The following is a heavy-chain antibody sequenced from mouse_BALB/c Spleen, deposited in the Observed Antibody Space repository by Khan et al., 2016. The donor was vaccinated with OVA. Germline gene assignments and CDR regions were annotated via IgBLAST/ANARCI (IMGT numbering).Heavy chain of an antibody. CDR3: ARAGFGGFAY. Sequence: EVELVESGGGLVKPGGSLKLSCAASGFTFSDYYMYWVRQTPEKRLEWVATISDGGSYTYYPDSVKGRFTITRDTAKNNLYLQMSSLKSEDTAMYYCARAGFGGFAYWGQGTLVTVSA. D-gene: IGHD1-1*02. CDR1: GFTFSDYY. CDR2: ISDGGSYT. J-gene: IGHJ3*01. V-gene: IGHV5-4*02.